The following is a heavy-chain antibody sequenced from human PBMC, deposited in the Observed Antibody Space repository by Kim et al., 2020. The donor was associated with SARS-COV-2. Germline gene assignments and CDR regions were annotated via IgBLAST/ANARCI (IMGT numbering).Heavy chain of an antibody. D-gene: IGHD3-10*01. J-gene: IGHJ4*02. CDR3: ARGAGYYYPADY. Sequence: NNAQKLQGRVTMTTDTSTSTAYMELRSLRSDDTAVYYCARGAGYYYPADYWGQGTLVTVSS. V-gene: IGHV1-18*01.